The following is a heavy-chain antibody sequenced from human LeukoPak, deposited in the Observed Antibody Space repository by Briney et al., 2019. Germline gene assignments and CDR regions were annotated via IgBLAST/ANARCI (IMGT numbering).Heavy chain of an antibody. CDR1: GYIFTKEA. Sequence: VASVKVSCKAFGYIFTKEAISWVRQDPGQGLEGMGWISAYNGNTNYAQKLQGRVTMTTDTSTSTAYMELSSLRSEDTAVYYCARGSLLKPGAYGDFDAFDIWGQGTMVTVSS. V-gene: IGHV1-18*01. CDR2: ISAYNGNT. D-gene: IGHD4-17*01. CDR3: ARGSLLKPGAYGDFDAFDI. J-gene: IGHJ3*02.